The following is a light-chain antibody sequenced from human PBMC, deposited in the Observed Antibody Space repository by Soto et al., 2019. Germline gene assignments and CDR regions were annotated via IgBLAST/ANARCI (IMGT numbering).Light chain of an antibody. J-gene: IGKJ5*01. CDR1: QSINNW. CDR2: KAS. CDR3: QQDSSYSPIP. Sequence: DIQMTQSRSTLSASVGDRLTIAFRASQSINNWLAWYQKKPGRAPKLLIYKASVLETVAPSRFSGTGSGTEFTPTINALQPDDFATYYCQQDSSYSPIPFGKGTRL. V-gene: IGKV1-5*03.